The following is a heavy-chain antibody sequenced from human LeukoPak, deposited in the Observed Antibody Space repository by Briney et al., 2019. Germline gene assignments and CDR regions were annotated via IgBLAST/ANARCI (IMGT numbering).Heavy chain of an antibody. D-gene: IGHD3-22*01. J-gene: IGHJ4*02. Sequence: PSETLSLTCAVYGGSFSGYYWSWIRQPPGKGLEWIGEIYHSGSTNYNPSLKSRVTISVDTSKNQFSLKLSSVTAADTAVYYCARARAHLKYYYDSSGYYYFDYWGQGTLVTVSS. CDR2: IYHSGST. CDR1: GGSFSGYY. V-gene: IGHV4-34*01. CDR3: ARARAHLKYYYDSSGYYYFDY.